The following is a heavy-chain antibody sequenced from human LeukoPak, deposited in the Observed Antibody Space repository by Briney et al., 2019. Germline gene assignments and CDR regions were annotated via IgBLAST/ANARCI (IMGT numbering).Heavy chain of an antibody. D-gene: IGHD3-3*01. CDR3: AHSYYDFWSGYYTLDY. J-gene: IGHJ4*02. Sequence: SGPTLVNPTQTLTLTCTFSGFSLSTSGVGVGWICQPPGKALEWLALIYWNDDKRYSPSLKSRLTITKDTSKNQVVLTMTNMDPVDTATYYCAHSYYDFWSGYYTLDYWGQGTLVTVSS. CDR2: IYWNDDK. CDR1: GFSLSTSGVG. V-gene: IGHV2-5*01.